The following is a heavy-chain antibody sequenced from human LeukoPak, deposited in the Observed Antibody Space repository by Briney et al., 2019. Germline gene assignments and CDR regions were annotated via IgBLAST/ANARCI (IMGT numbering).Heavy chain of an antibody. CDR1: GFTVSSNY. Sequence: GGSLRLSCAASGFTVSSNYMSWVRQAPGKGLEWVSVIYSDGSTYYADSVKGRFTISRDSSKNTLYLQMNSLRAEDTAVYYCAKVGGSKSTYYGMDVWGQGTTVTVSS. D-gene: IGHD3-10*01. V-gene: IGHV3-53*01. J-gene: IGHJ6*02. CDR2: IYSDGST. CDR3: AKVGGSKSTYYGMDV.